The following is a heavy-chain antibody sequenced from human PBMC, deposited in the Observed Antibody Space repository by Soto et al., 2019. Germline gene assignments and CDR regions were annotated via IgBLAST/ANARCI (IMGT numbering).Heavy chain of an antibody. V-gene: IGHV4-34*01. CDR2: INHSGST. CDR1: GGSFSGCC. CDR3: ARDKITGLFDY. D-gene: IGHD2-8*02. Sequence: SETLSLTWAVYGGSFSGCCWTWIRQPPGTGLEWIGEINHSGSTNYNPSLKSRVTISVDTSKNQFSLKLTSVTAADTAVYYCARDKITGLFDYWGQGTLVTVSS. J-gene: IGHJ4*02.